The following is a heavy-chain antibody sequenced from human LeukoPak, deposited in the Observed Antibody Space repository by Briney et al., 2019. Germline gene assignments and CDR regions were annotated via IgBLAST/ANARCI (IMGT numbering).Heavy chain of an antibody. CDR2: IYYSGST. Sequence: SQTLSLTCTVSGGSICSGDYYWSWIRQPPGTDLEWIGYIYYSGSTYYNPSLKSRVTISVDTSKNQFSLKLSSVTAADTAVYYSARDSSSWYSYGMDVWGKGTTVTVSS. D-gene: IGHD6-13*01. J-gene: IGHJ6*04. V-gene: IGHV4-30-4*01. CDR3: ARDSSSWYSYGMDV. CDR1: GGSICSGDYY.